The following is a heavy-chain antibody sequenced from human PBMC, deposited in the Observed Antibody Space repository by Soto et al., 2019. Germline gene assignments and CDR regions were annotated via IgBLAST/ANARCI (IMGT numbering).Heavy chain of an antibody. J-gene: IGHJ6*02. CDR2: IIPNFGST. Sequence: QVELVQSGAEVKKPGSSVKVSCKASGGSFGTYAVSWVRQAPGQGLEWMGAIIPNFGSTNYAQKFQGRLTITADESTSTAYMELSRLKSEDTAVYYCAREDSSPFYYGVDVRGQGTTVTVSS. V-gene: IGHV1-69*01. CDR1: GGSFGTYA. CDR3: AREDSSPFYYGVDV. D-gene: IGHD2-2*01.